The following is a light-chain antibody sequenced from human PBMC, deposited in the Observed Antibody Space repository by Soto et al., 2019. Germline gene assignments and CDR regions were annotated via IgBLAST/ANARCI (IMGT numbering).Light chain of an antibody. J-gene: IGKJ1*01. CDR1: QSISTF. V-gene: IGKV1-39*01. CDR2: AAS. CDR3: QQSYSTPRT. Sequence: DIQMTQSPSSLSASVGDRVTITCRASQSISTFLNWYQQKPGKAPKLLIYAASSLQSGVPSRFSGSGSGAVVTLNIGGLQPEDFATYYCQQSYSTPRTFGQGTKVDVK.